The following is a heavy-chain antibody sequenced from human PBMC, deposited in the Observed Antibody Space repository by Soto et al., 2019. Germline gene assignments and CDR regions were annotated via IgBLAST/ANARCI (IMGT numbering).Heavy chain of an antibody. V-gene: IGHV3-23*01. Sequence: EVQLLESGGGLVQPGGSLRLSCAVSGLTFSSFAMNWVRQAPGRGLEWVSGISDSGGRTYYADSVKGRFTISRDNSRNTVYLHMNSLRVEDTAVYYCAKNPFSGTIWGQGTLVTVSS. CDR2: ISDSGGRT. J-gene: IGHJ1*01. D-gene: IGHD1-1*01. CDR1: GLTFSSFA. CDR3: AKNPFSGTI.